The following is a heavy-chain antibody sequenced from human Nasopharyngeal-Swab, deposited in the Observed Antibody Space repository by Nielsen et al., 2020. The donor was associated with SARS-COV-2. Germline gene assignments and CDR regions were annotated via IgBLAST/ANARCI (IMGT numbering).Heavy chain of an antibody. J-gene: IGHJ3*02. D-gene: IGHD3-22*01. Sequence: RQAPRKGLEWIGYIYYSGSTYYNPSLKSRVTISVDTSKNQFSLKLSSVTAADTAVYYCARATMIVVVIGAFDIWGQGTMVTVSS. CDR2: IYYSGST. V-gene: IGHV4-31*02. CDR3: ARATMIVVVIGAFDI.